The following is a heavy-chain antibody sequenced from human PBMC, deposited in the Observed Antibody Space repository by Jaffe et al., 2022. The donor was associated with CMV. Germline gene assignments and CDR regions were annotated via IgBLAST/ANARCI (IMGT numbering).Heavy chain of an antibody. CDR3: AKDRDCGSSCYWYFDL. CDR2: ISGSGVST. Sequence: EVQLLESGGGLVQPGGSLRLSCAAPGFTFSNYAMSWVRQAPGKGLEWVSGISGSGVSTYYVDSVKGRFTISRDNSKNTLYLQMNSLRVEDTAVYYCAKDRDCGSSCYWYFDLWGRGTLVTVSS. D-gene: IGHD2-15*01. CDR1: GFTFSNYA. J-gene: IGHJ2*01. V-gene: IGHV3-23*01.